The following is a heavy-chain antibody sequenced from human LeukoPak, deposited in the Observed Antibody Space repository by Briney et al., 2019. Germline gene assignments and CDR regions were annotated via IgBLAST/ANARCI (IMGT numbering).Heavy chain of an antibody. D-gene: IGHD1-26*01. J-gene: IGHJ4*02. Sequence: GGSLRLSCVASGFTGGATDKYWVRRAPGKRLEWVAVLKHDDEIHYMDSVRGRFTISRDNSRNTLLLDMDGLRPEDTATYYCTKIGPVSGTIDYWGQGTLVTVS. V-gene: IGHV3-30*18. CDR3: TKIGPVSGTIDY. CDR2: LKHDDEI. CDR1: GFTGGATD.